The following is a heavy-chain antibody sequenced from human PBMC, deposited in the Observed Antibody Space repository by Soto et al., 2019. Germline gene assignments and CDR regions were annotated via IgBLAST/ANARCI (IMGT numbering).Heavy chain of an antibody. J-gene: IGHJ4*02. CDR1: GGNFGNSA. Sequence: GASVKVSCKASGGNFGNSAINWVRQTPGQGLEWLGGFIPVYRTLNYAQKFQGRVTITADESTGTAYMTLSSLASDATAVYYCATGVIWIGYFTVDSWGQGTRVTVSS. D-gene: IGHD3-3*01. CDR2: FIPVYRTL. CDR3: ATGVIWIGYFTVDS. V-gene: IGHV1-69*13.